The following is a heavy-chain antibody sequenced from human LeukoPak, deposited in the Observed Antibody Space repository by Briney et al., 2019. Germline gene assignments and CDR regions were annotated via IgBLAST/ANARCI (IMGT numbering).Heavy chain of an antibody. J-gene: IGHJ5*02. V-gene: IGHV4-4*02. Sequence: SGTLSLTCGVSGGSISSSNWWTWVRQPPGKGLEWIGEIYHSGSTNYNPSLKSRVTISVDKSKNQFSLKLYSVTAADTAVYYCARHDSEGGINWFDPWGQGTLVTVSS. CDR3: ARHDSEGGINWFDP. CDR1: GGSISSSNW. D-gene: IGHD3-16*01. CDR2: IYHSGST.